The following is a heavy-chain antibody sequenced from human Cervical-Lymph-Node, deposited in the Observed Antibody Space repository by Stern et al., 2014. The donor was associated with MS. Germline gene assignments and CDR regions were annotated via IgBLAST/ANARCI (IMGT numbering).Heavy chain of an antibody. V-gene: IGHV5-51*01. CDR2: IYPDDSET. J-gene: IGHJ4*02. CDR1: GYTFKNYW. Sequence: VQLLQPGAAVKKPGETLKISCKGSGYTFKNYWIGWVRQMPGKGLEWMGIIYPDDSETIYSPSFQGQVTILVDKSINTAYLQWSRLEASDSAMYFCVRGEPFDYWGQGTLITVSS. CDR3: VRGEPFDY.